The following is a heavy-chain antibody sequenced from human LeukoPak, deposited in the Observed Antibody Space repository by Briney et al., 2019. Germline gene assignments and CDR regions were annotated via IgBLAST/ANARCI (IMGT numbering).Heavy chain of an antibody. CDR2: IYHSGST. J-gene: IGHJ6*02. D-gene: IGHD4-17*01. CDR3: ARGDYGMLYYGMDV. V-gene: IGHV4-30-2*01. CDR1: GGSISSGGYY. Sequence: SQTLSLTCTVSGGSISSGGYYWSWIRQHPGKGLEWIGYIYHSGSTYYNPSLKSRVTISVDRSKNQFSLKLSSVTAADTAVYYCARGDYGMLYYGMDVWGQGTTVTVSS.